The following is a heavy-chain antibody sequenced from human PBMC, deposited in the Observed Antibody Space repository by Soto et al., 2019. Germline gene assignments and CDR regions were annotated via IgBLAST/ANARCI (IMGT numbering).Heavy chain of an antibody. Sequence: SQTLSLTCAISGDSVSSNSAAWNWIRQSPSRGLEWLGRTYYRSKWYNDYAVSVKSRITINPDTSKNQFSLQLDSVTPEDTAVYYCARVIKRGYSYGPRDSYYYGMDVWGQGTTVTVSS. CDR2: TYYRSKWYN. V-gene: IGHV6-1*01. CDR3: ARVIKRGYSYGPRDSYYYGMDV. CDR1: GDSVSSNSAA. D-gene: IGHD5-18*01. J-gene: IGHJ6*02.